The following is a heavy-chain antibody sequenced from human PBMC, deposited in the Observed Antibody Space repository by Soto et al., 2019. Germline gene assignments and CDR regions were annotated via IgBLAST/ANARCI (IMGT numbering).Heavy chain of an antibody. CDR1: GGSISRYY. D-gene: IGHD2-21*02. CDR3: ARDLWGYCGTDCYPLDV. V-gene: IGHV4-59*01. Sequence: SETLSLTCTVSGGSISRYYWSWIRQPPGKGLEWIGYLYNTGSTIYNPSLKSRVTISVDTSKDQFSLKLNSLTAADTAVYYCARDLWGYCGTDCYPLDVWGQGTTVTVSS. CDR2: LYNTGST. J-gene: IGHJ6*02.